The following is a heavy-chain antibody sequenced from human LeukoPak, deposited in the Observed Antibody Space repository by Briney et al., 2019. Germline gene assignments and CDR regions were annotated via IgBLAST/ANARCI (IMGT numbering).Heavy chain of an antibody. Sequence: SETLSLTCTVSGGPISSYYWSWIRQPPGKGLEWIGYIYYSGSTNYNPSLKSRVTISVDTSKNQFPLKLSSVTAADTAVYYCARGLWGQWLVPNWFDPWGQGTLVTVSS. CDR3: ARGLWGQWLVPNWFDP. CDR2: IYYSGST. D-gene: IGHD6-19*01. J-gene: IGHJ5*02. CDR1: GGPISSYY. V-gene: IGHV4-59*01.